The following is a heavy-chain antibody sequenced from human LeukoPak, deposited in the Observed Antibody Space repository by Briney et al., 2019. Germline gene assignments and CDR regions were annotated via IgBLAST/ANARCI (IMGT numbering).Heavy chain of an antibody. V-gene: IGHV4-59*01. Sequence: SETLSLTCTVSGGSINNYYWSWIRQSPGKGLEWIGHIYYRGSTYYNPSLKSRVTILIDTSNNQFSLSLRSVTAADTAIYYCARGGYSSDRDNCLDPWGQGTLVTVSS. CDR2: IYYRGST. J-gene: IGHJ5*02. D-gene: IGHD6-25*01. CDR1: GGSINNYY. CDR3: ARGGYSSDRDNCLDP.